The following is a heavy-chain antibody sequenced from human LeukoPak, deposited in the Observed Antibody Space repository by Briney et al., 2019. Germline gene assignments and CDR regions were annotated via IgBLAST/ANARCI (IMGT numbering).Heavy chain of an antibody. J-gene: IGHJ6*03. CDR2: IYYSGST. CDR3: ARTGYCSGGSCYNYYYYMDV. V-gene: IGHV4-59*01. Sequence: SETLSLTCTVSGGSISSYYWSWIRQPPGKGLGWIGYIYYSGSTNYNPSLKSRVTISVDTSKNQFSLKLSSVTAADTAVYYCARTGYCSGGSCYNYYYYMDVWGKGTTVTVSS. D-gene: IGHD2-15*01. CDR1: GGSISSYY.